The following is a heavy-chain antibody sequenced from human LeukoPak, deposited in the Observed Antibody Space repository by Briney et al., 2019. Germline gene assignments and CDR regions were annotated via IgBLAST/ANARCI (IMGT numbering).Heavy chain of an antibody. Sequence: GRSLRLSCAASGFTFADYAMNWVRQAPGKGLEWVSSISSSSSYIYYADSVKGRFTISRDNAKNSLYLQMNSLRAEDTAVYYCARDSAMYYYGSGSYFGDWGQGTLVTVSS. V-gene: IGHV3-21*01. J-gene: IGHJ4*02. CDR2: ISSSSSYI. CDR1: GFTFADYA. D-gene: IGHD3-10*01. CDR3: ARDSAMYYYGSGSYFGD.